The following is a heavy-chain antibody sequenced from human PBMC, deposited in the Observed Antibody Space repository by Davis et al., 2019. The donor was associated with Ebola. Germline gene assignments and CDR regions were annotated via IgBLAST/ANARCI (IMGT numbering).Heavy chain of an antibody. D-gene: IGHD2-2*01. J-gene: IGHJ5*02. V-gene: IGHV3-11*06. CDR2: ISSSSSYT. Sequence: GESLKISCAASGFTFSDYYMSWIRPAPGKGLEWVSYISSSSSYTNYADSVKGRFTISRDNAKNSLYLQMNSLRAEDTAVYYCARSQLLGWFDPWGQGTLVTVSS. CDR3: ARSQLLGWFDP. CDR1: GFTFSDYY.